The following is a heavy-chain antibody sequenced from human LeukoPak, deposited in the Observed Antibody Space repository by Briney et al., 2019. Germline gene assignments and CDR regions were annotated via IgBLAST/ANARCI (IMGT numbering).Heavy chain of an antibody. D-gene: IGHD2-15*01. J-gene: IGHJ6*02. CDR3: ARLGYCSGGSCAYYYYGMDV. V-gene: IGHV1-18*01. CDR1: GYTFTSYG. CDR2: ISAYNGNT. Sequence: ASVKVSCKASGYTFTSYGISWVRQAPGQGLEWMGWISAYNGNTNYAQKLQGRVTMTTDTSTSTAYMELRSLGSDDTAVYYCARLGYCSGGSCAYYYYGMDVWGQGTTVTVSS.